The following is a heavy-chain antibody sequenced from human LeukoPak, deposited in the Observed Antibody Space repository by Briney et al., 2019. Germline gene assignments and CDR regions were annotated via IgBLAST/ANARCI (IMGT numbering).Heavy chain of an antibody. J-gene: IGHJ4*02. V-gene: IGHV3-21*01. D-gene: IGHD2-21*02. CDR1: GFTFSSYS. CDR3: ARDPGPTVFDY. Sequence: GGSLRLSCAASGFTFSSYSMNWVRHAPGKGLEWVSSISSSSSYIYYADSVKGRFTISRNNAKNSLYLQMNSLRAEDTAVYYCARDPGPTVFDYWRQGTLVTVPS. CDR2: ISSSSSYI.